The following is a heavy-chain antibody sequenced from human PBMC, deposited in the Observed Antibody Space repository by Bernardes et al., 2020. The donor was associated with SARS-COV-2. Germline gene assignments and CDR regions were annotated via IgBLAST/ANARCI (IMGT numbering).Heavy chain of an antibody. J-gene: IGHJ4*02. V-gene: IGHV3-74*01. D-gene: IGHD2-15*01. CDR1: GFAFSSYG. CDR3: ARRYDSCSGSPLDY. Sequence: GGSLRLSCAASGFAFSSYGMHWVRHVPGKGLVWVSRINEDGSSRGYADSVKGRFTVSRDNAKKMLYLQMNNLRIEDTAVYYCARRYDSCSGSPLDYWGQGTLVSVSS. CDR2: INEDGSSR.